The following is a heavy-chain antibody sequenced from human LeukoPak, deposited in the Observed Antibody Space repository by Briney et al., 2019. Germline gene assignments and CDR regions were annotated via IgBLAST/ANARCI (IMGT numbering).Heavy chain of an antibody. V-gene: IGHV4-61*02. D-gene: IGHD3-22*01. CDR2: IYTSGST. Sequence: SQTLSLTCTVSGGSISSGSYYWSWIRQPAGKGLEWIGRIYTSGSTNYNPSLKSRVTISVDTSKNQFSLKLSSVTAADTAVYYCARDLMIVVVIPTNWYFDLWGRGTLVTVSS. CDR1: GGSISSGSYY. J-gene: IGHJ2*01. CDR3: ARDLMIVVVIPTNWYFDL.